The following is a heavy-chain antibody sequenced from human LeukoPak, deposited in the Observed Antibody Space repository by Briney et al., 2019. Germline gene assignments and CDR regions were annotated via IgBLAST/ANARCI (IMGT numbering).Heavy chain of an antibody. CDR2: IYYSGST. CDR1: GGSISSYY. J-gene: IGHJ4*02. Sequence: SETLSLACTVSGGSISSYYWSWIRQPPGKGLEWIGYIYYSGSTNYNPSLKSRVTISVDTSKNQFSLKLSSVTAAGTAVYYCASEGSSSGFDYCGQGTLVTVSS. D-gene: IGHD6-6*01. CDR3: ASEGSSSGFDY. V-gene: IGHV4-59*01.